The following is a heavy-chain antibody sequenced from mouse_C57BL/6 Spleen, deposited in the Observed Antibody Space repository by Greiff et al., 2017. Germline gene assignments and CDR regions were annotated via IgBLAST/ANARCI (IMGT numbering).Heavy chain of an antibody. CDR1: GYTFTSYW. CDR3: ARGVTRGLWYFDV. V-gene: IGHV1-69*01. Sequence: VQLQQPGAELVMPGASVKLSCKASGYTFTSYWMHWVKQRPGQGLEWIGEFDPSDSYTNYNQKFKGKSTLTVDKSSSTAYMQLSSLTSEDSAVYYWARGVTRGLWYFDVWGTGTTVTVSS. J-gene: IGHJ1*03. D-gene: IGHD2-2*01. CDR2: FDPSDSYT.